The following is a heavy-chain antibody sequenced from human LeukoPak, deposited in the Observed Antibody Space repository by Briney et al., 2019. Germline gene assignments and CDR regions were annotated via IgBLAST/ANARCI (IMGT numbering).Heavy chain of an antibody. J-gene: IGHJ2*01. Sequence: GGSLRLSCAASGFTFSSYAMHWVRQAPGKGLEWVAVVSYDGSNKYYADSVKGRFTISRDNVKNSLFLQMDSLRAEDTALYYCARSMTTVTTRFFDLWGRGTLVTVSS. V-gene: IGHV3-30*04. CDR1: GFTFSSYA. CDR3: ARSMTTVTTRFFDL. CDR2: VSYDGSNK. D-gene: IGHD4-17*01.